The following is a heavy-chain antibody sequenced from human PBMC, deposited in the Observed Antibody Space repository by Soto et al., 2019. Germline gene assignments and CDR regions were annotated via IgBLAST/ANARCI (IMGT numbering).Heavy chain of an antibody. D-gene: IGHD2-15*01. J-gene: IGHJ3*02. V-gene: IGHV3-9*01. CDR2: ISWNSGSI. CDR3: AKRGYCSGGSCPYDAFDI. CDR1: GFTFDDYA. Sequence: EVQLVESGGGLVQPGRSLRLSCAASGFTFDDYAMHWVRQAPGKGLEWVSGISWNSGSIGYADSVKGRFTISRDNAKNSLYLQMNGMRAEDTALYYCAKRGYCSGGSCPYDAFDIWGQGTMVTVSS.